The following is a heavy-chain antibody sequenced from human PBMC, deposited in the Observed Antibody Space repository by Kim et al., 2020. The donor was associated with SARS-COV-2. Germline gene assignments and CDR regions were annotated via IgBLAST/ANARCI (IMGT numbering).Heavy chain of an antibody. D-gene: IGHD1-26*01. CDR2: ISWNSGSI. V-gene: IGHV3-9*01. CDR3: ANVGAPDAFDI. CDR1: GFTFDDYA. J-gene: IGHJ3*02. Sequence: GGSLRLSCAASGFTFDDYAMHWVRQAPGKGLEWVSGISWNSGSIGYADSVKGRFTISRDNAKNSLYLQMNSLRAEDTALYYCANVGAPDAFDIWGQGTMVTVSS.